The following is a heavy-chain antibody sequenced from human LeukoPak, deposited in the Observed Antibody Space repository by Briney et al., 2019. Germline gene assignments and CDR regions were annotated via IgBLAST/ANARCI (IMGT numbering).Heavy chain of an antibody. CDR2: INTNTGNP. J-gene: IGHJ6*03. Sequence: ASVKVSCKASGYTLTSYAMNWVRQAPGQGLEWMGWINTNTGNPTYAQGFTGRFVFSLDTSVSTAYLQISSLKAEDTAVYYCARDDKHYYYYMDVWGKGTTVTVSS. CDR1: GYTLTSYA. V-gene: IGHV7-4-1*02. CDR3: ARDDKHYYYYMDV.